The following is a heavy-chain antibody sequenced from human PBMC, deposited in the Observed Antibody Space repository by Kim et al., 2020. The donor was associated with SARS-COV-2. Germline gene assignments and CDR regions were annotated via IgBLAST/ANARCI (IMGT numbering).Heavy chain of an antibody. Sequence: ASVKVSCKAPGHTFSNYYMHWVRQAPGQGLEWMGIINPSGGSTNYAQKFQGRVTMIRDPSTSTVYMELSSLRSEDTAVYYCSHCTSTSCLYYYGMDVWGRGTMVTVSS. CDR1: GHTFSNYY. CDR3: SHCTSTSCLYYYGMDV. J-gene: IGHJ6*02. CDR2: INPSGGST. V-gene: IGHV1-46*01. D-gene: IGHD2-2*01.